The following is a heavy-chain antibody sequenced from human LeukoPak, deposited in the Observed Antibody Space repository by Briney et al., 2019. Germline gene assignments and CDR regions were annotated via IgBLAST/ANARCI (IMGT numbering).Heavy chain of an antibody. Sequence: SETLSLTCTVSGGSISSGSYYWSWIRQPAGKGLEWIGRIYTSGSTNYNPSLKSRVTMSVDTSKNQFSLKLSSVTAADTAVYYCARGEDSGPVDYWGQGTLVTVSS. CDR2: IYTSGST. V-gene: IGHV4-61*02. J-gene: IGHJ4*02. CDR3: ARGEDSGPVDY. D-gene: IGHD6-25*01. CDR1: GGSISSGSYY.